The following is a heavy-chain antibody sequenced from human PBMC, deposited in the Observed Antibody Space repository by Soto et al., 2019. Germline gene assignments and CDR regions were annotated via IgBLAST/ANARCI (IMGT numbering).Heavy chain of an antibody. J-gene: IGHJ5*02. CDR3: ARDDYVLRFDP. CDR1: AFTFSNYW. V-gene: IGHV3-74*01. Sequence: GSLRLSCAASAFTFSNYWMHWVRQAPGKGLVWVSRINGDGSSTIYADSVKGRFTISRDNAKNTLYLQMNSLRAEDTAVYYCARDDYVLRFDPWGQGTLVTVSS. D-gene: IGHD3-10*02. CDR2: INGDGSST.